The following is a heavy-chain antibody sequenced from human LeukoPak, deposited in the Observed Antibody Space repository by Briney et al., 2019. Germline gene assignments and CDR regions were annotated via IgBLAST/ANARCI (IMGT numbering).Heavy chain of an antibody. CDR3: ARDSVGYYDILTGYYYPSRFDY. Sequence: GASVKVSCKASGYTFTSYGISWVRQAPGQGLEWMGWISAYNDNTNYAQKLQGSVTLPTQTPTSTAYMELRSLRSDDTAVYYCARDSVGYYDILTGYYYPSRFDYWGQGTLVTVSS. CDR1: GYTFTSYG. J-gene: IGHJ4*02. D-gene: IGHD3-9*01. V-gene: IGHV1-18*04. CDR2: ISAYNDNT.